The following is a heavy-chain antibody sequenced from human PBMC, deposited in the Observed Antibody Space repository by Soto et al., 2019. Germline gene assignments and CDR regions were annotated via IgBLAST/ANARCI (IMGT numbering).Heavy chain of an antibody. CDR3: ARDLGSGSHWWFDP. J-gene: IGHJ5*02. V-gene: IGHV4-59*01. Sequence: PSETLSLTCTVSGGSISSYYWSWIRQPPGKGLEWIGYIYYSGSTNYNPSLKSRVTISVDTSKNQFSLKLSSVTAADTAVYYCARDLGSGSHWWFDPWGQGTLVTVSS. CDR1: GGSISSYY. CDR2: IYYSGST. D-gene: IGHD1-26*01.